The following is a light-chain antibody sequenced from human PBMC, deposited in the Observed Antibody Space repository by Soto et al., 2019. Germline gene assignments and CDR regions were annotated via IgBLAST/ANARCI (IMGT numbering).Light chain of an antibody. J-gene: IGLJ2*01. V-gene: IGLV2-14*03. CDR2: DVT. CDR1: SSDVGGYNS. Sequence: QSALTQPASVSGSPGQSITISCTGSSSDVGGYNSVAWYQQHPGKAPKLMIYDVTNRPSGVSNRFSGSKSGNTASLTISGLQAEDEAHYYCSSYTSSSTLDVVFGGGTQLTVL. CDR3: SSYTSSSTLDVV.